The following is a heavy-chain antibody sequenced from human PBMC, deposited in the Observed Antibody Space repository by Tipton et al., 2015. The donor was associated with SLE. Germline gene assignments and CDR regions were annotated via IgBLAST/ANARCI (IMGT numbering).Heavy chain of an antibody. CDR3: ARDGGNFYFDY. CDR2: ISQDGSQT. V-gene: IGHV3-7*01. CDR1: GFTFSSHA. J-gene: IGHJ4*02. Sequence: SLRLSCVNSGFTFSSHAMSWVRQAPGMGLEWVAKISQDGSQTFYVDSVKGRFTISRDNANNSLFLQMNSLRAEDTAVYYCARDGGNFYFDYWGQGALLTVSS. D-gene: IGHD4-23*01.